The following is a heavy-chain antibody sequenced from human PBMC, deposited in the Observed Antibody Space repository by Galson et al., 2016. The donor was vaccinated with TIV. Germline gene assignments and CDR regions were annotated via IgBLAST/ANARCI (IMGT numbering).Heavy chain of an antibody. Sequence: SLRLSCAASQFPFSDYWMNWIRQAPGKGLEWVATIKQDGSDRYYGDSVKGRFTISRDNAKRLLYLHMSSLRVEDTAVYYCARDPLFGGMDVWDQGATVAVS. D-gene: IGHD3-10*02. V-gene: IGHV3-7*03. J-gene: IGHJ6*02. CDR2: IKQDGSDR. CDR3: ARDPLFGGMDV. CDR1: QFPFSDYW.